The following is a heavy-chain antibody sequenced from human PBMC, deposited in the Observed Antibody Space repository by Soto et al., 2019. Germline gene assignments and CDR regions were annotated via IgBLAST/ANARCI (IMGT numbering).Heavy chain of an antibody. J-gene: IGHJ4*02. CDR3: ARDRAGYSSGEKNFDY. D-gene: IGHD6-19*01. CDR2: ISYDGSNK. V-gene: IGHV3-30*03. Sequence: PGGSLRLSCAASGFTFSSYGMHWVRQAPGKGLEWVAVISYDGSNKYYADSVKGRFTISRDNSKNTLYLQMNSLRSEDTAVYYCARDRAGYSSGEKNFDYWGQGTLVTV. CDR1: GFTFSSYG.